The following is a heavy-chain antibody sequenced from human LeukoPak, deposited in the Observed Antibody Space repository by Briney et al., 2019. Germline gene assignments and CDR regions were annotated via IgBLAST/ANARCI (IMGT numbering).Heavy chain of an antibody. CDR3: AKALRISAAGLCGPGWSFDY. J-gene: IGHJ4*02. CDR1: RFTFSSYG. Sequence: GVSLRLSCAASRFTFSSYGMHWVRQAPGKGLEWVAFIRYDGSNKYYADSVKGRFTIFRDNSKNTLYLQMNSLRAEDTAVYYCAKALRISAAGLCGPGWSFDYWGQGTLVTVSS. CDR2: IRYDGSNK. V-gene: IGHV3-30*02. D-gene: IGHD6-13*01.